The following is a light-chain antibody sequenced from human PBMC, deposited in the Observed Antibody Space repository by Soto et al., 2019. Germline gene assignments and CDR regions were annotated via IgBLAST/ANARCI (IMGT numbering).Light chain of an antibody. CDR3: QQYNNWPYT. J-gene: IGKJ2*01. V-gene: IGKV3-15*01. CDR1: QSVSSN. CDR2: DAS. Sequence: EIVMTQSPATLSVSPGERATLSCRASQSVSSNLAWYQHKPGQAPRVLIYDASTRATGIPSRFSGSGFGTEFTPTISRLQSEDSAVYYCQQYNNWPYTFGQGTKLEIK.